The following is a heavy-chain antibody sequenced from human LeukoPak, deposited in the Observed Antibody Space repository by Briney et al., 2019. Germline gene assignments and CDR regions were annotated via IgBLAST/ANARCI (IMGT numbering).Heavy chain of an antibody. CDR3: ARDGYYRHFDY. V-gene: IGHV1-18*01. J-gene: IGHJ4*02. Sequence: ASVTVSCKASGYTFTSYSINWVRQAPGQGLEWMGWISAYNGNTKYAQKLQDRVTMTTDTSTSTAYMEVRSLRSDDTAVYYCARDGYYRHFDYWGQGTLVTVSS. CDR1: GYTFTSYS. CDR2: ISAYNGNT. D-gene: IGHD3-22*01.